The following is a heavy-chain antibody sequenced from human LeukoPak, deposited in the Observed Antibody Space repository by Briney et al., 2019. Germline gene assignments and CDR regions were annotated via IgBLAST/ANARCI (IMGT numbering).Heavy chain of an antibody. V-gene: IGHV3-7*03. Sequence: GGSLRLSCAASGFTFSSYWMSWVRQAPGKGLEWVANIKKDGSEKYYMDSVKGRFTISRDNAKNSLYLQMNSLRAEDTALYYCAKVGAKGYDAFDIWGQGTMVTVSS. CDR2: IKKDGSEK. D-gene: IGHD1-26*01. CDR3: AKVGAKGYDAFDI. CDR1: GFTFSSYW. J-gene: IGHJ3*02.